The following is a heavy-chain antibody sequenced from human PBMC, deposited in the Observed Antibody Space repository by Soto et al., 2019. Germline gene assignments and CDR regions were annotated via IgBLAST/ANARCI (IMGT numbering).Heavy chain of an antibody. J-gene: IGHJ4*02. D-gene: IGHD3-22*01. CDR3: ARDTITMIVVPFDY. Sequence: EVQLVESGGGLVQPGGSLRLSCAASGFTFSSYEMNWVRQAPGKGLEWVSYISSSGSTIYYADSVKGRFTISRDNAKNSLYLQMNSLRAEDTAVYYCARDTITMIVVPFDYWGQGTLVTVS. CDR1: GFTFSSYE. CDR2: ISSSGSTI. V-gene: IGHV3-48*03.